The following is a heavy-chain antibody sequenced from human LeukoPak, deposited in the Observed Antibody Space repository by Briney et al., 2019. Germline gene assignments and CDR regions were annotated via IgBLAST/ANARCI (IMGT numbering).Heavy chain of an antibody. J-gene: IGHJ4*02. CDR3: ARQARRSSTSCGLAY. CDR1: GYTFTGYY. D-gene: IGHD2-2*01. Sequence: GASVKVSCRASGYTFTGYYMHWVRQAPGQGLEWMGWINPNSGGTNYAQKFQGRVTMTRDTSISTAYMELSRLRSDDTAVYYCARQARRSSTSCGLAYWGQGTLVTVSS. V-gene: IGHV1-2*02. CDR2: INPNSGGT.